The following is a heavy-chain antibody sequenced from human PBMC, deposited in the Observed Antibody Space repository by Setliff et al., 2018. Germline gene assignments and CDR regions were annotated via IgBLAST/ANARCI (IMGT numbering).Heavy chain of an antibody. CDR3: ARDTYNREWYGQRSFDF. Sequence: ASVKVSCKASGYTFTDYYMHWAQQAPGKGLEWMGRVDPEDGETIYAQKFQGRVTMTTDTSTNTAYMELTSLRSDDTAVYYCARDTYNREWYGQRSFDFWGQGTLVTVSS. CDR2: VDPEDGET. CDR1: GYTFTDYY. J-gene: IGHJ4*02. V-gene: IGHV1-69-2*01. D-gene: IGHD3-3*01.